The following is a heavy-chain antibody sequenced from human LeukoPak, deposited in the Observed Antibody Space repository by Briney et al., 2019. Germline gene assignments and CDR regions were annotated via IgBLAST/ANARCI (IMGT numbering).Heavy chain of an antibody. CDR1: GGSINNGGYY. V-gene: IGHV4-31*03. CDR2: ICNSGTT. Sequence: PSETLSLTCTVSGGSINNGGYYWSWIRQHPGKGLEWIGNICNSGTTYYNPSLKSRVTISVDTSKNQFSLKVSSVTAADTAVYYCARDQGVHYVFDCWGQGTLVTVSS. D-gene: IGHD3-16*01. CDR3: ARDQGVHYVFDC. J-gene: IGHJ4*02.